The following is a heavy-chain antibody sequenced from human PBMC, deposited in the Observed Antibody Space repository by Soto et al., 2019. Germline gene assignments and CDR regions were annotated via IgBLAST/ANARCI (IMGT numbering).Heavy chain of an antibody. V-gene: IGHV1-18*04. D-gene: IGHD3-16*01. Sequence: GASVKVSCEASGYTFTSYGISWVRQAPGQGLEWMGWISAYNGNTNYAQKLQGRVTMTTDTSTSTAYMELRSLRSDDTAVYYCARDPLAGLMNWFDPWGQGTMVTVYS. CDR3: ARDPLAGLMNWFDP. CDR1: GYTFTSYG. CDR2: ISAYNGNT. J-gene: IGHJ5*02.